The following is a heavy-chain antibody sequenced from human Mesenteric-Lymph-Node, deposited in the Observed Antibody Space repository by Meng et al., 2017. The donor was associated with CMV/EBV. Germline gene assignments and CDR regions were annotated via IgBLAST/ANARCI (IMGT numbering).Heavy chain of an antibody. CDR2: IKSKADGGTT. CDR1: GFTFSDAW. V-gene: IGHV3-15*01. CDR3: ITATLFRDILTGDYKDY. J-gene: IGHJ4*02. D-gene: IGHD3-9*01. Sequence: GESLKISCAASGFTFSDAWMTWVRQAPGKGLEWVGRIKSKADGGTTDYAAPVKGRFTISRDDSKNTLYLQMNSLKTEDTAVYYCITATLFRDILTGDYKDYWGQGTLVTVSS.